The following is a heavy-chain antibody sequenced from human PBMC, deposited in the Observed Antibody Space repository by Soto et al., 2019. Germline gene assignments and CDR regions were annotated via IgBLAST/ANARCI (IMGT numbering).Heavy chain of an antibody. V-gene: IGHV3-23*01. CDR2: ISYSGGST. CDR3: AKRYCYDGSGLWDY. J-gene: IGHJ4*02. D-gene: IGHD3-22*01. Sequence: EVQLLESGGGLVQPGGSLRLSCAASGFTFRSYGMSWVRQAPGKGLEWVSTISYSGGSTYYTDSVKGRLTISRDNSENTLHLQMNSLRAEETAVYYCAKRYCYDGSGLWDYWGQGTLVTVSS. CDR1: GFTFRSYG.